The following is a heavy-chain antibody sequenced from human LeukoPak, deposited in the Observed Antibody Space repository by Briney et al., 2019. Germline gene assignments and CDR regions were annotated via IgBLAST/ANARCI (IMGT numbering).Heavy chain of an antibody. J-gene: IGHJ4*02. Sequence: GGSLRLSCAASGFTFSSYAMSWVRQAPGKGLEWVSAISGSGGSTYYADSVKGRFTISRDNSKNTLYLQMNSLGAEDTAVYYCAKDHNYYGSGSPDYWGQGTLVTVSS. D-gene: IGHD3-10*01. CDR3: AKDHNYYGSGSPDY. CDR1: GFTFSSYA. CDR2: ISGSGGST. V-gene: IGHV3-23*01.